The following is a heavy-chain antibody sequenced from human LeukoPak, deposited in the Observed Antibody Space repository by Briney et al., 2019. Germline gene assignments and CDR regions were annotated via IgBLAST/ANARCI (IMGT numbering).Heavy chain of an antibody. V-gene: IGHV3-30*18. Sequence: PGRSLRLSCAASGFTFSTYGMHWVRQAPGKGLEWVAVIAYDGSSQFYADSVKGRFVISRDNSKNILFLQMNSLRGEDAAVYYCVKEGTPRSCTWYDSWGQGTLVTVSS. CDR3: VKEGTPRSCTWYDS. J-gene: IGHJ5*01. D-gene: IGHD2-15*01. CDR2: IAYDGSSQ. CDR1: GFTFSTYG.